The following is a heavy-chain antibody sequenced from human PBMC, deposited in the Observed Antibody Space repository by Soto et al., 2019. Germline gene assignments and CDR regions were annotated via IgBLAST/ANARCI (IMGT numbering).Heavy chain of an antibody. D-gene: IGHD3-3*01. J-gene: IGHJ5*02. CDR1: GGFVNSVNNY. V-gene: IGHV4-30-4*01. CDR2: IFYTGST. CDR3: ARVPFSSVGVADPPVGWFDP. Sequence: QVHLQESGPGLVKPSQTLSLTCTVSGGFVNSVNNYWSWIRQPPGKGLEWLGYIFYTGSTYYNPSLRSRITLSIDTSKNRFSLKLTSVTAADTAVYYSARVPFSSVGVADPPVGWFDPWGQGTLVTVSS.